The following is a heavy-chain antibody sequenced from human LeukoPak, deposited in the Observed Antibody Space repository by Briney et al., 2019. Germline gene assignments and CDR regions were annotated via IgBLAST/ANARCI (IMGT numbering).Heavy chain of an antibody. CDR2: IKQDGSEK. CDR3: AREPRPSGSDY. D-gene: IGHD3-10*01. V-gene: IGHV3-7*01. Sequence: GGSLRLSCAASGFTLSSYWTSWVRQAPGKGLEWVANIKQDGSEKYYVGSVKGRFTISRDNAKNSLYLQMNSLRAEDTAVYYCAREPRPSGSDYWGQGTLVTVSS. CDR1: GFTLSSYW. J-gene: IGHJ4*02.